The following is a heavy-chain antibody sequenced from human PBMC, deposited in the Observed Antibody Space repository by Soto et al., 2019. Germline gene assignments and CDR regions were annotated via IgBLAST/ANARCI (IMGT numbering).Heavy chain of an antibody. J-gene: IGHJ6*02. CDR3: EREILSYGFALDV. V-gene: IGHV3-43*01. CDR2: ISWNGANT. Sequence: PGGSLRLSCATSGFRFDDDNMHWVRQAPGKGLEWISFISWNGANTFYADSVQGRFTMSRDSSKKSVSLQIDSLKSEDTGLYYCEREILSYGFALDVWGQGTTVTVSS. D-gene: IGHD3-16*01. CDR1: GFRFDDDN.